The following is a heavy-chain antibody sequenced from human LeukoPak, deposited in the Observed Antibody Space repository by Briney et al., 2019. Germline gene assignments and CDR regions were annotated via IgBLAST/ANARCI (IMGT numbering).Heavy chain of an antibody. CDR1: GFAFSSYA. Sequence: GGSLRLSCAASGFAFSSYAMSWVRQAPGKGLEWVSAISGSGGSTYYADSVKGRFTISRDNSKNTLYLQMNSLRAEDTAVYYCAKGGTKVTKGFDYWGQGTLVTVSS. CDR2: ISGSGGST. CDR3: AKGGTKVTKGFDY. D-gene: IGHD4-11*01. V-gene: IGHV3-23*01. J-gene: IGHJ4*02.